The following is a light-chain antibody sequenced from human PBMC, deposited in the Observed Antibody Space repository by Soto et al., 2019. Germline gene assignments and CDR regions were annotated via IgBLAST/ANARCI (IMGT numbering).Light chain of an antibody. CDR2: GAS. CDR3: QQHYSSSLT. V-gene: IGKV4-1*01. Sequence: VKSQTLHPLSVPLDERDTIKCKSSQSVLSSYNNKKYLAWYQQKPGKAPKLLIFGASTLECGVPYRFSGSGSGTDFTLTISSLQPEDLATYYCQQHYSSSLTFGRGTKVDIK. J-gene: IGKJ1*01. CDR1: QSVLSSYNNKKY.